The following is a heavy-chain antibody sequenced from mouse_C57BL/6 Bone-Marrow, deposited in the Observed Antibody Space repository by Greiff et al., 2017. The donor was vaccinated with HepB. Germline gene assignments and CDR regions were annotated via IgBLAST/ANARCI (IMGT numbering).Heavy chain of an antibody. J-gene: IGHJ1*03. CDR2: IDPSDSYT. D-gene: IGHD2-2*01. V-gene: IGHV1-50*01. CDR3: ARECDGYEDWYFDV. CDR1: GYTFTSYW. Sequence: QVQLQQPGAELVKPGASVKLSCKASGYTFTSYWMQWVKQRPGQGLEWIGEIDPSDSYTNYNQKFKGKATLTVDTSSSTAYMQLSSLTSEDSAVYYCARECDGYEDWYFDVWGTGTTVTVSS.